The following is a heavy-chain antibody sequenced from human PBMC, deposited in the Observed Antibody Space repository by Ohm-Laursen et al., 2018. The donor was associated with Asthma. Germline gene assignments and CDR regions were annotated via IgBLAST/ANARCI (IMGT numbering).Heavy chain of an antibody. CDR3: ASNPNYGDYQGFDY. V-gene: IGHV1-69*01. D-gene: IGHD4-17*01. J-gene: IGHJ4*02. CDR1: GYTFSSYG. CDR2: IIPIFGTA. Sequence: SSVKVSCKSSGYTFSSYGISWVRQAPGQGLEWMGGIIPIFGTANYAQKFQGRVTITADESTSTAYMELSSLRSEDTAVYYCASNPNYGDYQGFDYWGQGTLVTVSS.